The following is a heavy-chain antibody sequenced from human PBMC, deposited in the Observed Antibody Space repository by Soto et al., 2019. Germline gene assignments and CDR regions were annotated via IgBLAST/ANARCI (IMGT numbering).Heavy chain of an antibody. Sequence: QVQLVESGGGVVQPGRSLRLSCAASGFTFSSYAMYWVRQAPGKGLEWVAVISYDGSNKYYADSVKGRFTISRDNSKNTLYLQMNSLRAEDTAVYYCARDSYGGTVACDIWGQGTMVTVSS. J-gene: IGHJ3*02. CDR3: ARDSYGGTVACDI. D-gene: IGHD4-17*01. V-gene: IGHV3-30-3*01. CDR1: GFTFSSYA. CDR2: ISYDGSNK.